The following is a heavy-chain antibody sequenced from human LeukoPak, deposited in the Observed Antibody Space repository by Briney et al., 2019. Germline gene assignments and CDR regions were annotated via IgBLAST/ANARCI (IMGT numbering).Heavy chain of an antibody. CDR1: GFTFSSYA. J-gene: IGHJ4*02. CDR2: ISGSGGST. Sequence: GGSLRLSCAASGFTFSSYAMSRVRQASGKGLEWVSAISGSGGSTYYADSVKGRFTISRDNSKNTLYLQMNSLRAEDTAVYYCAKDNRKDYGLGGLGYWGQGTLVTVSS. CDR3: AKDNRKDYGLGGLGY. D-gene: IGHD1-14*01. V-gene: IGHV3-23*01.